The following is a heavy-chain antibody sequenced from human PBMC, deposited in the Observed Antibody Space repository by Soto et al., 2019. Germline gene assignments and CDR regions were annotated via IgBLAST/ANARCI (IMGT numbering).Heavy chain of an antibody. CDR2: ISGSGGST. CDR3: EKIYDFSFYYYYYMDV. Sequence: EVQLLESGGGLVQPGGSLRLSCAASGFTFSSYAMSWVRQAPGKGLEWVSAISGSGGSTYYADSVKGRFTICRDSSKKTLHLQMNSLRAEDTAVYYCEKIYDFSFYYYYYMDVWGKGTTVTVSS. D-gene: IGHD3-3*01. V-gene: IGHV3-23*01. J-gene: IGHJ6*03. CDR1: GFTFSSYA.